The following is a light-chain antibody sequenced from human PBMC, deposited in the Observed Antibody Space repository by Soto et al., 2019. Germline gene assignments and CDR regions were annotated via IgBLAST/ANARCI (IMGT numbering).Light chain of an antibody. Sequence: DIQMTQSPSTLSASVGDRVTITCRASQSISSWLAWYQQKPGKAPKLLIYKASSLESGVPSRFSGSESGTEFTLTISSLQPDDFATYHCQQYNSFPYTFGQGTKLEIK. V-gene: IGKV1-5*03. J-gene: IGKJ2*01. CDR1: QSISSW. CDR2: KAS. CDR3: QQYNSFPYT.